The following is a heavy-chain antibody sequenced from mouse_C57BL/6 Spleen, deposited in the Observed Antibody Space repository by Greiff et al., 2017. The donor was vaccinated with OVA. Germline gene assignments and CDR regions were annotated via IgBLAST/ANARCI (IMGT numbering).Heavy chain of an antibody. CDR3: ARLYYYGSRYYFDY. D-gene: IGHD1-1*01. Sequence: EVKLVESGGGLVQPGGSLSLSCAASGFTFTDYYMSWVRQPPGKALEWLGFIRNKANGYTTEYSASVKGRFTISRDNSQSILYLQMNALRAEDSATYYCARLYYYGSRYYFDYWGQGTTLTVSS. V-gene: IGHV7-3*01. CDR1: GFTFTDYY. J-gene: IGHJ2*01. CDR2: IRNKANGYTT.